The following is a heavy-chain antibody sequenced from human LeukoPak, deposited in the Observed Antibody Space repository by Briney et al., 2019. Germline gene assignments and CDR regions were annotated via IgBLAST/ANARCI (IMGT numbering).Heavy chain of an antibody. CDR1: GYTFTSYA. J-gene: IGHJ4*02. D-gene: IGHD5-12*01. CDR3: ARDPWSWLFDY. V-gene: IGHV1-3*03. CDR2: INAGNGNT. Sequence: AASVKVSCKASGYTFTSYAMHWVRQAPGQRLEWMGWINAGNGNTKYSQESQGRVTITRDTSASTAYMELSSLRSEDMAVYYCARDPWSWLFDYWGQGTLVTVSS.